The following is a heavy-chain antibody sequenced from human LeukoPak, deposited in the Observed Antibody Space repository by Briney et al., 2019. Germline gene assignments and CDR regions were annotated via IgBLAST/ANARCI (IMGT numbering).Heavy chain of an antibody. CDR3: ATDRGTSGWYYFDY. CDR1: GGSISSYY. D-gene: IGHD6-19*01. J-gene: IGHJ4*02. Sequence: SETLSLTCTVSGGSISSYYWSWIRQPAGKGLEWIGRIYSSGSTKYYPSLKSRGTMSSDTTDNHFLLKLSYGTAADTAVYYCATDRGTSGWYYFDYWGQGTLVTVSS. CDR2: IYSSGST. V-gene: IGHV4-4*07.